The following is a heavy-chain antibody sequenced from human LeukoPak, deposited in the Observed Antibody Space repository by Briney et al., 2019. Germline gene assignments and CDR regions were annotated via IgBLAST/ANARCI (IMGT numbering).Heavy chain of an antibody. D-gene: IGHD3-10*01. V-gene: IGHV1-46*01. J-gene: IGHJ4*02. CDR2: INPSGGGT. Sequence: ASVKVSCKASGYTFTSHYMQWVRLAPGQGLEWMGIINPSGGGTRYAQKFQGRVTMTRDTSTSTVYMELSSLRSEDTAVYYCAREGSGSLPHLDHWGQGTLVTASS. CDR3: AREGSGSLPHLDH. CDR1: GYTFTSHY.